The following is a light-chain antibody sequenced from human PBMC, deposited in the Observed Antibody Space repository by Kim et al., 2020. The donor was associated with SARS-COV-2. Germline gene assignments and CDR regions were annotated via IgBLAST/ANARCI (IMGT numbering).Light chain of an antibody. J-gene: IGKJ4*01. V-gene: IGKV1-39*01. Sequence: DIQMTQSPSPLSASVGDRVTITCRASQSISTNLNWYQQKSGKAPKLLIYAASSLQGGVPSRFSGSGSGIDFTLTISSLQPEDSATYYCQQSNTTPLTFGGGTKVDIK. CDR2: AAS. CDR3: QQSNTTPLT. CDR1: QSISTN.